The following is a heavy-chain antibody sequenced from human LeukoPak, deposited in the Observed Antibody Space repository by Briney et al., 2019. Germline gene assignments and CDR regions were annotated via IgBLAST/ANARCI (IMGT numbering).Heavy chain of an antibody. Sequence: GGALILAFSASVFTFSSYAMTWGPQAPAKGLEWVSAISCSGGITYYADSVKGRFTISRDNSKNTLYLQMNSLRAEDTAVYYCAKGPRHSSGYYYGDYFDYWGQGTLVTVSS. D-gene: IGHD3-22*01. CDR1: VFTFSSYA. V-gene: IGHV3-23*01. J-gene: IGHJ4*02. CDR3: AKGPRHSSGYYYGDYFDY. CDR2: ISCSGGIT.